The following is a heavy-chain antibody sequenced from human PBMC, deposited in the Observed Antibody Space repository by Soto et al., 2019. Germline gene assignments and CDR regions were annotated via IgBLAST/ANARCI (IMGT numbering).Heavy chain of an antibody. V-gene: IGHV4-39*01. Sequence: SETLSLTCTVSGGSISSGDYHWGWIRQPPGKGLEWMGSIYHRGNTYYNTSLRSRITISVDTSRNQFSLALSSVTAADTAVYFCARLRGGCPADFWGQGTLVTVSS. CDR2: IYHRGNT. CDR1: GGSISSGDYH. J-gene: IGHJ4*02. CDR3: ARLRGGCPADF. D-gene: IGHD3-16*01.